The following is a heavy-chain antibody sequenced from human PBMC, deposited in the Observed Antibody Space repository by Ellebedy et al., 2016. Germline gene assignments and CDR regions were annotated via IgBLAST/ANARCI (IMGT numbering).Heavy chain of an antibody. CDR1: GFRVTSNE. J-gene: IGHJ3*01. Sequence: GGSLRLXXAASGFRVTSNEMSWVRQAPGRGLELVSLMYAGGSEYYADSVKGRFAITRDTSMNRLYLHMSVLEGGDTALYYCVTRLNGAFDFWGQGTMVSVSS. CDR2: MYAGGSE. CDR3: VTRLNGAFDF. V-gene: IGHV3-53*01.